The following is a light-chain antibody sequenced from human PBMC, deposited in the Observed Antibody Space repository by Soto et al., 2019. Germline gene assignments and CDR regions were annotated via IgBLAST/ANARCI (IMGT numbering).Light chain of an antibody. Sequence: VLPQSPDTLSLSPGDRVTLSCRASQSVRSTFLAWYQQKPGQAPRLLIYGPSNRATGIPDRFSGSASGTDFTLTISRLEPDDSAVYYCQQYHDSPMNTFGQGTKLEIK. CDR1: QSVRSTF. CDR2: GPS. V-gene: IGKV3-20*01. CDR3: QQYHDSPMNT. J-gene: IGKJ2*01.